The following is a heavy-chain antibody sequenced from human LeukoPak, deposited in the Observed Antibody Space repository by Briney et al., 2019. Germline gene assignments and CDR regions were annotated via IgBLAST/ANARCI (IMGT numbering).Heavy chain of an antibody. Sequence: PSQTLSLTCTVSGGSISSGSYYWSWIRQPAGKGLEWIGRIYTSGSTNYNPSLKSRVTISVDTSKNQFSLKLSSVTAADTAVYYCARESLPSIYYGSGSYYTEMAGYNWFDPWGQGTLVTVSS. J-gene: IGHJ5*02. CDR1: GGSISSGSYY. D-gene: IGHD3-10*01. CDR3: ARESLPSIYYGSGSYYTEMAGYNWFDP. V-gene: IGHV4-61*02. CDR2: IYTSGST.